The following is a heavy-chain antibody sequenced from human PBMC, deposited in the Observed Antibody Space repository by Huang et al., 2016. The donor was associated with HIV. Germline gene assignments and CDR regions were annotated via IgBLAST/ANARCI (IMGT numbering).Heavy chain of an antibody. Sequence: EVQLVESGGGLVQPGGSLRLSCAASGFTFSNYWMSWVRQAPVKGLEWVANRKQDGSETVYVDSVKCRFTISRDNAKNSLYLQMNSLRAEDTAVYYCASQPGPWGQGTLVTVSS. CDR3: ASQPGP. CDR2: RKQDGSET. J-gene: IGHJ5*02. CDR1: GFTFSNYW. V-gene: IGHV3-7*01.